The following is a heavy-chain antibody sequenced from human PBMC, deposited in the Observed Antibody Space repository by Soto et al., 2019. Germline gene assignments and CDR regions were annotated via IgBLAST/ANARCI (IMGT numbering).Heavy chain of an antibody. CDR2: IPQDGVDG. J-gene: IGHJ6*02. D-gene: IGHD2-21*02. CDR3: ARDHLILPAHDFFYGSDV. Sequence: GGSLRLSCEVSGFTFSMYSMSWVRQSPGKGLEWVAKIPQDGVDGHYADSVKGRFIISRDNDKNSLHLQLNNLRAEDTAVYYCARDHLILPAHDFFYGSDVWGRGATVTVSS. V-gene: IGHV3-7*03. CDR1: GFTFSMYS.